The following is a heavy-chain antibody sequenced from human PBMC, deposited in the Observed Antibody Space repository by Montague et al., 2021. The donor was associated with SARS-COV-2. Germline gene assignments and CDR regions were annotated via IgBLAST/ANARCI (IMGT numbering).Heavy chain of an antibody. D-gene: IGHD3-16*01. CDR2: VLYTGTP. CDR1: GGSIANSHKY. V-gene: IGHV4-39*07. CDR3: VAGGDSAKAGAY. Sequence: ETLSLTYTVSGGSIANSHKYWGWVRQPPGKGLEWIGSVLYTGTPYDHPSLTARVTISLDTSKNQFSLKMYSVTAADTATYFCVAGGDSAKAGAYWGQGTLVTVSS. J-gene: IGHJ4*02.